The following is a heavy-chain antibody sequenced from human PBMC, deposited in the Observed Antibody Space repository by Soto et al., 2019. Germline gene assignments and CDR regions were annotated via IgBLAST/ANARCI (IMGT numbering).Heavy chain of an antibody. CDR1: GYSFTSYW. J-gene: IGHJ3*02. V-gene: IGHV5-51*01. Sequence: GESLKISCKGSGYSFTSYWIGWVRQMPGKGLEWMGIIYPGDSDTRYSPSFQGQVTISADKSISTAYLQWSSLKASDTAMYYCARQGLDSSGWYDAFDIWGQGTMVTVSS. CDR3: ARQGLDSSGWYDAFDI. D-gene: IGHD6-19*01. CDR2: IYPGDSDT.